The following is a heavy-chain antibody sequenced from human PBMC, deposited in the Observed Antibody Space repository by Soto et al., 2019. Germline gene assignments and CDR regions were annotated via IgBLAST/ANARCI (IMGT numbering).Heavy chain of an antibody. J-gene: IGHJ5*02. CDR1: GFTFRSSG. D-gene: IGHD2-2*01. CDR3: ARARALGYCSSPSCPNWFDP. V-gene: IGHV3-33*01. Sequence: GGSLRLSCAASGFTFRSSGMHWVRQAPGKWLEWVAVIWYDGSNKYYADSVKGRFTISRDNSKNTLYLQMNSLRAEDTAVYYCARARALGYCSSPSCPNWFDPWGQGTMVTLSS. CDR2: IWYDGSNK.